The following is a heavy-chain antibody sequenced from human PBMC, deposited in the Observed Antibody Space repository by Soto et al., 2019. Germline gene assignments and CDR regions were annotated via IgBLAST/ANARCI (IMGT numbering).Heavy chain of an antibody. CDR3: ARVVFLVIAAAGTVNWFDP. D-gene: IGHD6-13*01. CDR2: ISAYNGNT. V-gene: IGHV1-18*01. CDR1: GYTFTSYG. J-gene: IGHJ5*02. Sequence: GGSVKVSCKASGYTFTSYGIIWVRQAPGQGLEWMGWISAYNGNTNYAQKLQGRVTMTTDTSTSTAYMELRSLRSDDTAVYYCARVVFLVIAAAGTVNWFDPWGKGTLVTV.